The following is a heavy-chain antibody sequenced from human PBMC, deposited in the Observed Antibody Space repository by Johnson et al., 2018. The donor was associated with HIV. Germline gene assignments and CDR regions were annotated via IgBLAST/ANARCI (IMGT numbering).Heavy chain of an antibody. D-gene: IGHD3-16*01. V-gene: IGHV3-30*02. Sequence: QVQLVESGGGVVRPGGSLRLSCAASGFTFDDYGMSWVRQGPGKGLEWVAFIRYDGSNKYYADSVKGRFTISRDNSKNTLYLQMNSLRAEDTAVYHCARAKDYVWRAFDIWGKGTMVSVSS. J-gene: IGHJ3*02. CDR2: IRYDGSNK. CDR1: GFTFDDYG. CDR3: ARAKDYVWRAFDI.